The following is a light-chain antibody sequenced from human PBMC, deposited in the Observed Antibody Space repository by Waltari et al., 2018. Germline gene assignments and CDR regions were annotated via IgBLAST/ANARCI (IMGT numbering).Light chain of an antibody. J-gene: IGLJ2*01. CDR3: CSYAGSYTSL. V-gene: IGLV2-11*01. Sequence: QSALTQPRSVSGSPGQSVTIPCTGTSSDVGGYKYVSWYQQHPGKAPKLMIYDVSKRPSGVPDRFSGSKSGNTASLTISGLQAEDEADYYCCSYAGSYTSLFGGGTKLTVL. CDR2: DVS. CDR1: SSDVGGYKY.